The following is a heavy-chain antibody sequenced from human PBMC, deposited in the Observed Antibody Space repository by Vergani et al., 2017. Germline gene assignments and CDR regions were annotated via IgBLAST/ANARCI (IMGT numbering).Heavy chain of an antibody. CDR1: GGTFSSYA. V-gene: IGHV1-69*12. J-gene: IGHJ6*03. D-gene: IGHD3-10*01. CDR2: IIPIFGTA. Sequence: QVQLVQSGAEVKKPGSSVKVSCKASGGTFSSYAISWVRQAPGQGLEWMGGIIPIFGTANYAQKFQGRVTITADESTSTAYMALSSLRSEDTAVYYCARVMDYYGSGSYYYYYMDVWGKGTTVTVSS. CDR3: ARVMDYYGSGSYYYYYMDV.